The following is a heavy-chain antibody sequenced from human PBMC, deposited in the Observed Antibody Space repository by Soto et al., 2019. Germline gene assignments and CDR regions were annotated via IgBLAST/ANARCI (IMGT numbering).Heavy chain of an antibody. CDR3: ARRPPGNPNYFDS. J-gene: IGHJ4*02. CDR2: IYWDDDK. Sequence: QITLQESGPTLVKPTQTLTLTCSVSGFSLSTSGVGVGWIRQSPGKALEWLALIYWDDDKRYRPSLKDRLIITKDTSKNQVVLAMTNVGPVDTATYYCARRPPGNPNYFDSWGQGTLVTVSS. CDR1: GFSLSTSGVG. V-gene: IGHV2-5*02. D-gene: IGHD1-1*01.